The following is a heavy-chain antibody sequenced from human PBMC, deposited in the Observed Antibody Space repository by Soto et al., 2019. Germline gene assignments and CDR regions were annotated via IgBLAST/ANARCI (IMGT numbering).Heavy chain of an antibody. D-gene: IGHD1-26*01. CDR1: GFTFGSYW. CDR3: ARDQKARSGSYYTFDP. CDR2: IKQDGSEK. V-gene: IGHV3-7*01. Sequence: GGSLRLSCAASGFTFGSYWMSWVGQAPGNGLEWVANIKQDGSEKYYVDSVKGRFAISRDDAKNSLYLQMNSQRDEDTAVYYCARDQKARSGSYYTFDPWGQGTLVTVSS. J-gene: IGHJ5*02.